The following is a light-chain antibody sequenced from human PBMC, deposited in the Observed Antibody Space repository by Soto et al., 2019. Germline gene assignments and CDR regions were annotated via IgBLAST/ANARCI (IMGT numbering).Light chain of an antibody. CDR1: QSVSSY. V-gene: IGKV3-11*01. J-gene: IGKJ1*01. CDR2: DAS. CDR3: QQYGG. Sequence: EIVLTQSPATLSLSPGERATLSCRASQSVSSYLAWYQQKPGQAPRLLIYDASNRATGIPARFSGSGSGTDFTLTISRLEPEDFAVYYCQQYGGFGQGTKVDI.